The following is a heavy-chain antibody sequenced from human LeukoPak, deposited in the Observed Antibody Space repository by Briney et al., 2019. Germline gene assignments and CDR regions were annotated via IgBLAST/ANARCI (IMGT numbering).Heavy chain of an antibody. CDR1: GFTFGDYA. D-gene: IGHD2-15*01. V-gene: IGHV3-49*04. CDR3: TRDCSGGSCWGDAFDI. J-gene: IGHJ3*02. Sequence: KAGGSLRLSCIASGFTFGDYAMNWVRQAPGKGLEWVGFIRSKAYGGTTEYAASVKSRFSISRDDSKSIAYLQMNSLRTEDTAVFYCTRDCSGGSCWGDAFDIWGQGTMVTVSS. CDR2: IRSKAYGGTT.